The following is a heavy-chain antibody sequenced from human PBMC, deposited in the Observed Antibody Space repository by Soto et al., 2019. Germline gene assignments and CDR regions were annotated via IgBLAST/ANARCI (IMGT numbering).Heavy chain of an antibody. D-gene: IGHD6-19*01. CDR2: IYHSGST. Sequence: SETLSLTCAVSGGSISSGGYSWSWIRQPPGKGLEWIGYIYHSGSTYYNPSLKSRVTISVDRSKNQFSLKLSSVTAADTALYYCARVDSSGWTIIPNGEVFWFDPWGQGTLVTVSS. CDR1: GGSISSGGYS. V-gene: IGHV4-30-2*01. J-gene: IGHJ5*02. CDR3: ARVDSSGWTIIPNGEVFWFDP.